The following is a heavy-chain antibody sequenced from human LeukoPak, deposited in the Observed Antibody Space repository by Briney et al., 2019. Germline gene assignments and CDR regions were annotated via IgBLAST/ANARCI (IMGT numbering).Heavy chain of an antibody. J-gene: IGHJ4*02. CDR1: GYKFISHY. V-gene: IGHV1-2*02. CDR3: AREGSYCVGGDCYSFDF. CDR2: MHGGNGNT. Sequence: ASVRVSCKASGYKFISHYLQWVRQAPGLGPEWMGWMHGGNGNTKYAEKFEGRVPMTRDTSTSTAYMDLSSLTSDDTAVYYCAREGSYCVGGDCYSFDFWGQGTLVTVSS. D-gene: IGHD2-21*02.